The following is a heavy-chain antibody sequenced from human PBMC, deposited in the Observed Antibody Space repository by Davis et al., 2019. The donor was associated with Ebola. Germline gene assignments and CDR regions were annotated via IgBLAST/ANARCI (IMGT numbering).Heavy chain of an antibody. CDR1: GYTFSSYG. D-gene: IGHD3-10*01. Sequence: ASVKVSCQASGYTFSSYGISWVRQAPGQGLEWMGWISAYNGNTNYAQKLQGSVTITTDTSTSTDYMELRSLRSDDTAVYYCARDSSAFWELLFYGMDVWGQGTTVTVSS. V-gene: IGHV1-18*01. CDR2: ISAYNGNT. J-gene: IGHJ6*02. CDR3: ARDSSAFWELLFYGMDV.